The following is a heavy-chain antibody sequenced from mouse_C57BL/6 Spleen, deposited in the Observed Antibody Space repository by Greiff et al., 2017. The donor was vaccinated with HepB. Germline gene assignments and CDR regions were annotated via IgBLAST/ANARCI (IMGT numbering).Heavy chain of an antibody. V-gene: IGHV3-6*01. D-gene: IGHD1-1*02. J-gene: IGHJ2*01. CDR3: ARDRGGYYFDY. CDR2: ISYDGSN. CDR1: GYSITSGYY. Sequence: ESGPGLVKPSQSLSLPCSVTGYSITSGYYWNWIRQFPGNKLEWMGYISYDGSNNYNPSFKNRIFITGDTSKNQFFLKLNSVTTEDTATYYCARDRGGYYFDYWGQGTTLTVSS.